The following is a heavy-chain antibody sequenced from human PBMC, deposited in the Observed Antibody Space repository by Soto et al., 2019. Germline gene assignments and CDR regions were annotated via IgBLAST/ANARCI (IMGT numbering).Heavy chain of an antibody. Sequence: QVRLVQSGAEVKRPGASVKVSCKTYGYSFTVYGISWVRQAPGQGLEWMGWMSTYTGDTNCARKFRGRVTMTTDISASTASMELRSLTSDDTAVYYCARDPGGATGFDPWGQGTPVIVST. CDR2: MSTYTGDT. CDR1: GYSFTVYG. J-gene: IGHJ5*02. CDR3: ARDPGGATGFDP. V-gene: IGHV1-18*01. D-gene: IGHD3-10*01.